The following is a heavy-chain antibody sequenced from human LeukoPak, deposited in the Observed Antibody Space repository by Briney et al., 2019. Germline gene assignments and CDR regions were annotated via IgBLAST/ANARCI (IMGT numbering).Heavy chain of an antibody. Sequence: SETLSLTCTVSGGSISSYYWSWIRQPPGKGLEWIGYIYYSGSTNYNPSLKSRVTISVDTSKNQFSLKLSSVTAADTAVYYCARHAVAVAYPYFDYRGQGTLVTVSS. V-gene: IGHV4-59*08. CDR1: GGSISSYY. J-gene: IGHJ4*02. D-gene: IGHD6-19*01. CDR3: ARHAVAVAYPYFDY. CDR2: IYYSGST.